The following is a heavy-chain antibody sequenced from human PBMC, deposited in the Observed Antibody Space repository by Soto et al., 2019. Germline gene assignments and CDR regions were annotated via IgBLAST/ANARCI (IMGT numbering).Heavy chain of an antibody. V-gene: IGHV4-59*08. Sequence: ETLSLTCTVSGGSISPYYWSWIRQPPGKGLEWIGYIYYNGHADYNPSLKSRVTISVATSKNQFSLKLSSVTAADTAVYYCARVQSSYYDRAFDSWGQGIQVTVSS. CDR3: ARVQSSYYDRAFDS. J-gene: IGHJ4*02. D-gene: IGHD3-9*01. CDR1: GGSISPYY. CDR2: IYYNGHA.